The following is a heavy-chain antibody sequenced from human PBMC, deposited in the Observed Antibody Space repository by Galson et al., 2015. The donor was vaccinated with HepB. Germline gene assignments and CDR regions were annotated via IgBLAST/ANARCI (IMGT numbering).Heavy chain of an antibody. D-gene: IGHD2-15*01. CDR3: ARDWLHSLDY. Sequence: SVKVSCKASGYSFTSHGISWVRQAPGHGLEWMGWISANTGNTNYAQKFQGRVTFTRDTSTSSVHMELRSLRIDDTAVYYCARDWLHSLDYWGPGSLVTVSS. J-gene: IGHJ4*02. V-gene: IGHV1-18*01. CDR2: ISANTGNT. CDR1: GYSFTSHG.